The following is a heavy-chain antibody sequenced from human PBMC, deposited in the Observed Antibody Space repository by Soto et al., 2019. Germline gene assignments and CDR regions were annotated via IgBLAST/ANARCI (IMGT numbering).Heavy chain of an antibody. Sequence: VASVKVSCKASGGTFSSYAISWVRQAPGQGLEWMGGIIPIFGTANYAQKFQGRVTITADESTSTAYMELSSLRSEDTAVYYCAREGYSSSYWYFDLWGRGTLVTVSS. CDR3: AREGYSSSYWYFDL. CDR2: IIPIFGTA. V-gene: IGHV1-69*13. D-gene: IGHD6-13*01. CDR1: GGTFSSYA. J-gene: IGHJ2*01.